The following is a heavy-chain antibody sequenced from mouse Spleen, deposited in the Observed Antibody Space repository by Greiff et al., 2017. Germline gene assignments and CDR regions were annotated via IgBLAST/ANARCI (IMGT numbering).Heavy chain of an antibody. CDR1: GYTFTSYW. CDR2: INPSTGYT. J-gene: IGHJ4*01. V-gene: IGHV1-7*01. CDR3: ASNYGMDY. Sequence: QVQLQQSGAELAKPGASVKMSCKASGYTFTSYWMHWVKQRPGQGLEWIGYINPSTGYTEYNQKFKDKATLTADKSSSTAYMQLSSLTSEDSAVYYCASNYGMDYWGQGTSVTVSS.